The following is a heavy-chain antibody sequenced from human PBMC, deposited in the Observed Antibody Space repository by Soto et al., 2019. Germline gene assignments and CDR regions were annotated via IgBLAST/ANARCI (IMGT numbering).Heavy chain of an antibody. CDR2: MNPNSGNT. D-gene: IGHD7-27*01. J-gene: IGHJ6*02. Sequence: ASVKVSCKGSGYTFTSYDINWVRQATGQGLEWMGWMNPNSGNTGYAQKFQGRVTMTRNTSISTAYMELSSLRSEDTAVYYCASLPWANSYYYVRDVWAQGPTVTVSS. CDR1: GYTFTSYD. V-gene: IGHV1-8*01. CDR3: ASLPWANSYYYVRDV.